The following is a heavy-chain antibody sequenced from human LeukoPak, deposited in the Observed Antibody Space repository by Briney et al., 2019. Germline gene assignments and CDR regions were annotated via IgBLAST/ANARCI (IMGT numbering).Heavy chain of an antibody. J-gene: IGHJ4*02. CDR2: INHSGST. Sequence: SETLPLTCAVYGGSFSGYYWSWIRQPPGKGLEWIGEINHSGSTNYNPSLKSRVTISVDTSKNQFSLKLSSVTAADTAVYYCARSMVRGVKVDYWGQGTLVTVSS. CDR1: GGSFSGYY. D-gene: IGHD3-10*01. V-gene: IGHV4-34*01. CDR3: ARSMVRGVKVDY.